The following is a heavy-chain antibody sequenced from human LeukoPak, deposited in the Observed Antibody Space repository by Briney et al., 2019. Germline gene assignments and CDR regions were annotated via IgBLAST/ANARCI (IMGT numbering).Heavy chain of an antibody. V-gene: IGHV4-59*08. J-gene: IGHJ1*01. CDR3: ARMAVAEEYFQH. Sequence: SSETLSLTCTGSGGAISSYDWSWIRQPPEKGLEGIGDIYYSGSTNYNPSLKSRVTISVDTSKSQFSLKMSSVPAADTAVYYCARMAVAEEYFQHWGQGTLVTVSS. D-gene: IGHD2-15*01. CDR2: IYYSGST. CDR1: GGAISSYD.